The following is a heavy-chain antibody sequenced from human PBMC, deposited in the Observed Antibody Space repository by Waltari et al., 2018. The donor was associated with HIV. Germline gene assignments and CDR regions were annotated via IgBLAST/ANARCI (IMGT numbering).Heavy chain of an antibody. CDR2: INQSGST. V-gene: IGHV4-34*01. D-gene: IGHD2-2*01. CDR1: GGSFSGYY. J-gene: IGHJ6*02. Sequence: QVQVQQWGAGLLKPSETLSLTCAVYGGSFSGYYWTWIRQPPGKGLEWIGEINQSGSTNYNPSLKSRVTISVDTSKNQFSLKLTSVTAADTAVYYCARGRVVVPTALSHYGMDVWGQGTTVTVSS. CDR3: ARGRVVVPTALSHYGMDV.